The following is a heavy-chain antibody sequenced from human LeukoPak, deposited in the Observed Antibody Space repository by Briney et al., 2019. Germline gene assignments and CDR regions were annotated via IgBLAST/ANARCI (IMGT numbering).Heavy chain of an antibody. V-gene: IGHV3-30*18. CDR3: AKRTSTWFDP. CDR1: EFTFSSYG. CDR2: ISYDGSNK. Sequence: PGRSLRLSCAASEFTFSSYGMHWVRQAPGKGLEWVAVISYDGSNKYYADSVEGRFTISRDNSKNTLYLQMNSLRAEDTAVYYCAKRTSTWFDPWGQGTLVTVSS. J-gene: IGHJ5*02.